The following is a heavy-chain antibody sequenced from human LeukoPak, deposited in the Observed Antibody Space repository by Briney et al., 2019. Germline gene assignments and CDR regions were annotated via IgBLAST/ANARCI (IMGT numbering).Heavy chain of an antibody. J-gene: IGHJ4*02. CDR3: ARGGGISCKYFDY. D-gene: IGHD2-15*01. V-gene: IGHV3-48*01. CDR2: ISSASSTI. CDR1: GFTFSSYR. Sequence: GGSLRLSCAASGFTFSSYRMNWVRQAPGKGLEWLSSISSASSTINYADSVKGRFTISRDNARNSLYLQMNSLGAEDTAVYFCARGGGISCKYFDYWGQGTLVTVSS.